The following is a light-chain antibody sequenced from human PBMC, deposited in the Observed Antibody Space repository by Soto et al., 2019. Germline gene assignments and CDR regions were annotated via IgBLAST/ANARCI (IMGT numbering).Light chain of an antibody. J-gene: IGKJ1*01. CDR3: QQYKSYST. CDR2: DVS. Sequence: DIQMTQSPSTLSASVGDRVTITCRASQGISGRLAWYQQKPGKAPNLLIYDVSNLESGVPSRFSGTGSGTEFTLTINSLQPDDFATYYCQQYKSYSTFGPGTKVEVK. CDR1: QGISGR. V-gene: IGKV1-5*01.